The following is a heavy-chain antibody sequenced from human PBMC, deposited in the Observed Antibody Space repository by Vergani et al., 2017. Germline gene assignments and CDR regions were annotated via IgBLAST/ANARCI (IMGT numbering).Heavy chain of an antibody. Sequence: QVQLVESGGGLVKPGGSLRLSCAASGFTFSDYYMSWIRQAPGKGLEWVSYISSSSSYTNYADSVKGRFTISRDNAKNSLYLQMNSLRAEDTAVYYCARDVEARYDDSSGYYPSFDYWGQGTLVTVSS. D-gene: IGHD3-22*01. J-gene: IGHJ4*02. CDR1: GFTFSDYY. CDR2: ISSSSSYT. V-gene: IGHV3-11*06. CDR3: ARDVEARYDDSSGYYPSFDY.